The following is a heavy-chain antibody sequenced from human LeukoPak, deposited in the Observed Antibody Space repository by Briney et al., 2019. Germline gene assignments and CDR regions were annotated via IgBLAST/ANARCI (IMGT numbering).Heavy chain of an antibody. CDR1: GYTFTGYY. CDR2: INPNSGGT. V-gene: IGHV1-2*06. CDR3: ARDEYYDSSGYRDDY. J-gene: IGHJ4*02. D-gene: IGHD3-22*01. Sequence: ASVKVSCKASGYTFTGYYMHWVRQAPGQGLEWMGRINPNSGGTNYAQKFQGRVTMTRDTSISTAYMELSRLRSDDTAVYYCARDEYYDSSGYRDDYWGQGTLVTVSS.